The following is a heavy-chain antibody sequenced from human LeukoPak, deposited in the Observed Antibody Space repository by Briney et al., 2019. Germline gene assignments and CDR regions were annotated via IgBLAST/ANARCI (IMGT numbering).Heavy chain of an antibody. CDR3: VAIVSARPR. D-gene: IGHD6-6*01. CDR1: GFTFSSNW. CDR2: IDSDGSTT. J-gene: IGHJ4*02. V-gene: IGHV3-74*01. Sequence: GGALRLSCAACGFTFSSNWMHWVRQAPGKGLVWVSRIDSDGSTTNLADSVKGRFTISRDNSKNTLYLQMNSLRAEDTAVYHCVAIVSARPRWGQGTLVTVSS.